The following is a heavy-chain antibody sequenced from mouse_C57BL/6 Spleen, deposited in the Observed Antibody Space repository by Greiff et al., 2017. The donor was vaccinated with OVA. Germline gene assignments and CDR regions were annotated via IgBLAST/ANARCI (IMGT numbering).Heavy chain of an antibody. Sequence: EVQLQQSGPELVKPGASVKISCKASGYTFTDYYMNWVKQSHGKSLEWIGDINPNNGGTSYNQKFKGKATLTVDKSSSTAYMELRSLTSEDSAVYYCARLGYYGSSNYFDYWGQGTTLTVSS. CDR3: ARLGYYGSSNYFDY. CDR2: INPNNGGT. V-gene: IGHV1-26*01. CDR1: GYTFTDYY. J-gene: IGHJ2*01. D-gene: IGHD1-1*01.